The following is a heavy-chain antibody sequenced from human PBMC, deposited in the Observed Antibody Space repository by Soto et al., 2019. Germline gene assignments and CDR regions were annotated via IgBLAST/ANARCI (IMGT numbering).Heavy chain of an antibody. CDR1: GYTFTSYD. CDR3: ARGIPPGYSGYEQDFDY. V-gene: IGHV1-8*01. CDR2: MNPNSGNT. D-gene: IGHD5-12*01. J-gene: IGHJ4*02. Sequence: ASVKVSCKASGYTFTSYDINWVRQATGQGLEWMGWMNPNSGNTGYAQKFQGRVTMTRNTSISTAYMELSSLRSEDTAVYYCARGIPPGYSGYEQDFDYWGQGTLVTVSS.